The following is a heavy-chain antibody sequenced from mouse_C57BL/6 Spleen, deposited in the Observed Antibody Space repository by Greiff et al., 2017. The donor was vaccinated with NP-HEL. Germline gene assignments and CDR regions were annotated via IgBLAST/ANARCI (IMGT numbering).Heavy chain of an antibody. CDR2: ISDGGSYT. CDR1: GFTFSSYA. Sequence: EVQGVESGGGLVKPGGSLKLSCAASGFTFSSYAMSWVRQTPEKRLEWVATISDGGSYTYYPDNVKGRFTISRDNAKNNLYLQMSHLKSEDTAMYYCARDLSNFDYWGQGTTLTVSS. D-gene: IGHD6-2*01. CDR3: ARDLSNFDY. V-gene: IGHV5-4*01. J-gene: IGHJ2*01.